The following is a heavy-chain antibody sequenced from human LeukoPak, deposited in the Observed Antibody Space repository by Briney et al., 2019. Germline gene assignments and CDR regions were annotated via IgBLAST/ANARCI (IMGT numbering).Heavy chain of an antibody. CDR3: ARDLGIRGANYMDV. CDR2: INPNSGGT. J-gene: IGHJ6*03. V-gene: IGHV1-2*02. Sequence: GASVKVSCKASGYTFTGYYMHWVRQAPGQGLEWMGWINPNSGGTNYAQKFQGRVTMTRDTSISTAYMELSRLRSDDTAVYYCARDLGIRGANYMDVWGKGTTVTISS. CDR1: GYTFTGYY. D-gene: IGHD3-10*01.